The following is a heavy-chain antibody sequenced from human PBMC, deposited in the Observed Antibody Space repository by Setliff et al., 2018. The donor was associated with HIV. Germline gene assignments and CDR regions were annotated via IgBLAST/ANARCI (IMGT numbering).Heavy chain of an antibody. CDR1: GFTFTNYA. J-gene: IGHJ4*02. CDR2: ISGSGGNT. Sequence: GALRLSCAVSGFTFTNYAMSWVRQAPGKGLQWVSTISGSGGNTNYADSVKGRFTVSRDNSKNTLYLQMNSLRPEDTALYYCARETPNSGWYRKEGYYFDYWGQGTLVTVSS. CDR3: ARETPNSGWYRKEGYYFDY. D-gene: IGHD6-19*01. V-gene: IGHV3-23*01.